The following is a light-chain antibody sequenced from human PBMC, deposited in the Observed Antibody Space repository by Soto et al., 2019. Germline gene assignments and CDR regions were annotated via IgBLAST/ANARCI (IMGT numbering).Light chain of an antibody. Sequence: DIQMTQSPSSLSAAVGDRVTLTCRASQDINKYLNWYRQTPGKALDLLIFATSTLHSGVPSRFSGSRSGTDFSLTISSLQPEDFATYYCQQSYSSPYTFGQGTKLEF. V-gene: IGKV1-39*01. CDR2: ATS. CDR3: QQSYSSPYT. J-gene: IGKJ2*01. CDR1: QDINKY.